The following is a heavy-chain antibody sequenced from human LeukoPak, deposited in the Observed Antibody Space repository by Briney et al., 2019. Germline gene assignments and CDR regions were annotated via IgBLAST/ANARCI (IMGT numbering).Heavy chain of an antibody. V-gene: IGHV3-74*01. J-gene: IGHJ2*01. CDR3: ARSEAVAWSFDL. D-gene: IGHD6-19*01. CDR1: GFTFSAYW. CDR2: LNTDGSDT. Sequence: GGSLRLSCAASGFTFSAYWMHWVRQAPGKGLVWVSRLNTDGSDTRYADSVQGRFTISRDNAKNTLYLQMNSLRAGDTAVYYCARSEAVAWSFDLWGRGTLVTVSS.